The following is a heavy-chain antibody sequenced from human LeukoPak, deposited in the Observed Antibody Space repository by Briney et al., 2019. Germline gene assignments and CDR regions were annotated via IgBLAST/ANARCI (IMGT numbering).Heavy chain of an antibody. Sequence: GGSLRLSCAASGFTFSSYGMHWVRQAPGKGLEWVAFIRYDGSNKYYADSVKGRFTISRDNSKNTLYLQMNSLRAEDTAVYYCAKDIKKTIVLMVYAPENYYMDVWGKGTTVTVSS. CDR2: IRYDGSNK. CDR3: AKDIKKTIVLMVYAPENYYMDV. D-gene: IGHD2-8*01. J-gene: IGHJ6*03. CDR1: GFTFSSYG. V-gene: IGHV3-30*02.